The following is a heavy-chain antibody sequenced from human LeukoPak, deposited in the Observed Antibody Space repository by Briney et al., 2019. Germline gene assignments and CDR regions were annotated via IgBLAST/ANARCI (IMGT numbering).Heavy chain of an antibody. CDR3: GSSGTDTRFDY. Sequence: PWGSLRLSCAASGFTVSSNHMSWVRQAPGQGLEWASIIYSSGTTYYADSVKGRFTISRDNSKNMLYLQMNSLRAEDTAVYYCGSSGTDTRFDYWGQGTLVTVSS. V-gene: IGHV3-53*01. D-gene: IGHD3-10*01. CDR2: IYSSGTT. J-gene: IGHJ4*02. CDR1: GFTVSSNH.